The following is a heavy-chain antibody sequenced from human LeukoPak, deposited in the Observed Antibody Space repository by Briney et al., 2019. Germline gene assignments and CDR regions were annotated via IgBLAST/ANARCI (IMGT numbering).Heavy chain of an antibody. V-gene: IGHV4-59*01. CDR1: GGSISSYY. J-gene: IGHJ4*02. D-gene: IGHD3-22*01. Sequence: SETLSLTCTVSGGSISSYYWSWIRQPPGKGLEWIGYIYYSGSTNYNPSLKSRVTISVDTSKNQFSLKLSSVTAADTAVYYCARVTPEPYYYDSSGYYYHFDYWGQGTLATVSS. CDR3: ARVTPEPYYYDSSGYYYHFDY. CDR2: IYYSGST.